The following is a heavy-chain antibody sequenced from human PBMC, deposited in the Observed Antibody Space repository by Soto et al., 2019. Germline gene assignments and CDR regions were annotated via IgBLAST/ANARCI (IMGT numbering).Heavy chain of an antibody. Sequence: GGSLRLSCAASGFTFSRYWMSWVRQAPGKGLEWVSTINAAGSNKYYADSVKGRFTISRDNSKNTLYLQMNSLRAEDTAVYYCAREAAITIFGVVPIEYYGMDVWGQGTTVTVSS. V-gene: IGHV3-23*01. D-gene: IGHD3-3*01. CDR1: GFTFSRYW. J-gene: IGHJ6*02. CDR3: AREAAITIFGVVPIEYYGMDV. CDR2: INAAGSNK.